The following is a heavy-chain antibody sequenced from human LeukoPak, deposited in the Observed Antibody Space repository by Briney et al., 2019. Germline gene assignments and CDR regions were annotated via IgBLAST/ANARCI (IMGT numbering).Heavy chain of an antibody. J-gene: IGHJ4*02. Sequence: GRSLRLSCAASGFTFSSYGMHWVRQAPGKGLEWVAVIWYDGSNKYYADSVKGRFTISRDNSKNTLYLQMNSLRAEDTAVYYCARDPPYCSGGSCYHLDYWGRGTLVTVSS. CDR3: ARDPPYCSGGSCYHLDY. V-gene: IGHV3-33*01. D-gene: IGHD2-15*01. CDR2: IWYDGSNK. CDR1: GFTFSSYG.